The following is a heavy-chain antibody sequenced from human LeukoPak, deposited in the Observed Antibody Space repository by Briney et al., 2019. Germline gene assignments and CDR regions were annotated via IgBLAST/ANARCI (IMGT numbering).Heavy chain of an antibody. Sequence: PGGSLRLSCAASGFTFSSYWMSWVRQAPGKGLEWVANIRQDGSEKYYVDSVKGRFTISRDNSKNTLYLQMNSLRAEDTAVYYCAKDQFGVVSRIAYYFDYWGQGTLVTVSS. J-gene: IGHJ4*02. CDR2: IRQDGSEK. CDR3: AKDQFGVVSRIAYYFDY. CDR1: GFTFSSYW. D-gene: IGHD3-3*01. V-gene: IGHV3-7*01.